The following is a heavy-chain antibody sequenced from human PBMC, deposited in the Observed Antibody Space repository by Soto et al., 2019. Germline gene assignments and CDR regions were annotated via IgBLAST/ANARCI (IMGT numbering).Heavy chain of an antibody. V-gene: IGHV3-30*18. CDR3: AKGSSGGI. J-gene: IGHJ3*02. CDR1: GFTFSSYG. D-gene: IGHD3-10*01. CDR2: ISYDGSNK. Sequence: GGSLRLSCAASGFTFSSYGMHWVRQAPGKGLEWVAVISYDGSNKYYADSVKGRFTISRDNSKNTLYLQMNSLRAEDTAVYYCAKGSSGGIWGEGTMVTVSS.